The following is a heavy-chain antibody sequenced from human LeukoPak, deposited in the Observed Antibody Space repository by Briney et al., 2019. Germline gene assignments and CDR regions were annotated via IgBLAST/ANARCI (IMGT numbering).Heavy chain of an antibody. J-gene: IGHJ4*02. D-gene: IGHD3-9*01. V-gene: IGHV4-34*01. CDR1: GGSFSGYY. CDR3: AREGGLRYFDWLFDYFDY. Sequence: SETLSLTCAVYGGSFSGYYWSWIRQPPGKGLEWIGEINHSGSTNYNPSLKSRVTISVDTSKNQFSLKLSSVTAADTAVYYCAREGGLRYFDWLFDYFDYWGQGTRVTVSS. CDR2: INHSGST.